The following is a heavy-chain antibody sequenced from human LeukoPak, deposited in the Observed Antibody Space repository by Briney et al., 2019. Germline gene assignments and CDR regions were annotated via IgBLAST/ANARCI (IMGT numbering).Heavy chain of an antibody. J-gene: IGHJ4*02. CDR1: GGSVSGTSYY. Sequence: SETLSLTCTVSGGSVSGTSYYWAWIRQPPGKGLEWIGTISYTGSTSYNSSLKSRVTISADTSRNQFSLKLTSVTAADTAIFYCARHRDHYGSGYHFDFWAQGTLVTVSS. V-gene: IGHV4-39*01. CDR2: ISYTGST. D-gene: IGHD3-10*01. CDR3: ARHRDHYGSGYHFDF.